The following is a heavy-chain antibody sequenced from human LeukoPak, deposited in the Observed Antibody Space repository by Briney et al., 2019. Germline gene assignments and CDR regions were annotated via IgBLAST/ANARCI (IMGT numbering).Heavy chain of an antibody. D-gene: IGHD3-10*01. J-gene: IGHJ4*02. Sequence: GSLRLSCAASGFPVNSNYMNWVRQAPGKGLEWVSVIYSGGDTYYADSVKDRFTISRDSSKSALYLQMNSLGADDTAVYYCARGGRNSGSHYFESYFDLWGQGALVTVSS. CDR2: IYSGGDT. CDR1: GFPVNSNY. CDR3: ARGGRNSGSHYFESYFDL. V-gene: IGHV3-66*01.